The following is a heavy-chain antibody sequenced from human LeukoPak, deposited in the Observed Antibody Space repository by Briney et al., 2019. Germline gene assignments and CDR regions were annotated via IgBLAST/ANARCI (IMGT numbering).Heavy chain of an antibody. CDR3: AREAWGSSRSDY. Sequence: ASVKVSCKASGYTFTSYGISWVRQAPGQGLEWMGWINAGNGNTKYSQKFQGRVTITRDTSASTVYMELSSLRSEDTAVYYCAREAWGSSRSDYWGQGTLVTVSP. CDR2: INAGNGNT. V-gene: IGHV1-3*01. D-gene: IGHD6-13*01. CDR1: GYTFTSYG. J-gene: IGHJ4*02.